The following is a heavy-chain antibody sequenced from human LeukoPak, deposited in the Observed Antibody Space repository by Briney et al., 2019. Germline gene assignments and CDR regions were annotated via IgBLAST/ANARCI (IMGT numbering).Heavy chain of an antibody. J-gene: IGHJ4*02. CDR1: GFTFDDYG. V-gene: IGHV3-20*04. D-gene: IGHD3-3*01. CDR3: ARDRRRYDFWSGYYDY. Sequence: GGSLRLSCAASGFTFDDYGMSWVRQAPGKGLEWVSGINWNGGSTGYADSVKGRFTISRDNAKNSLYLQMNSLRAEGTALYYCARDRRRYDFWSGYYDYWGQGTLVTVSS. CDR2: INWNGGST.